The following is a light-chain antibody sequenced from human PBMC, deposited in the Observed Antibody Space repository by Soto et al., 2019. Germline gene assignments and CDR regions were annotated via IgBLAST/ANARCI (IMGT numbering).Light chain of an antibody. CDR1: EMVATN. J-gene: IGKJ1*01. CDR3: QQYFEWPPMT. Sequence: EVVMTQSPATLSASPGERATLYCWASEMVATNLAWYQQKPGQAPRLLISGASTRAAGISDRFRGSGSGTEFTLTISSLRSEDSGIYYCQQYFEWPPMTFGQGTKVEI. CDR2: GAS. V-gene: IGKV3-15*01.